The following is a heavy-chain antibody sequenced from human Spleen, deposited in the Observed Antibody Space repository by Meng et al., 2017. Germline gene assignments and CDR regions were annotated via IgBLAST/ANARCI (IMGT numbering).Heavy chain of an antibody. CDR3: ARLYNSRWNAAEYFQH. J-gene: IGHJ1*01. CDR1: VGCLRGSS. V-gene: IGHV4-34*02. D-gene: IGHD6-13*01. Sequence: QGQVQQWGDGVVKPSDTLPLPCAVEVGCLRGSSWSWIRQPPGKGLEWIGDVHHRGSTNYTPSLKSRVTISVDTSQHQFSLNLSSVTSADTAVYYCARLYNSRWNAAEYFQHWGQGTLVTVSS. CDR2: VHHRGST.